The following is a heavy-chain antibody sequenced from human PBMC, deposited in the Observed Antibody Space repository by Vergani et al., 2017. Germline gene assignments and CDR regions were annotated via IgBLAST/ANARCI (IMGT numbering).Heavy chain of an antibody. CDR2: ISGSGGNT. Sequence: EVQLLESGGGLVQPGGSLRLSCGASGFTFSSYAMTWVRQAPGKGLEWVSAISGSGGNTFYTDSVKGRFTISRDNSKDTLYLQMNSLRAEDTAVYYCAKLPSGRIVGPLYYFDSWGQGTLVTVSS. V-gene: IGHV3-23*01. J-gene: IGHJ4*02. CDR1: GFTFSSYA. D-gene: IGHD1-26*01. CDR3: AKLPSGRIVGPLYYFDS.